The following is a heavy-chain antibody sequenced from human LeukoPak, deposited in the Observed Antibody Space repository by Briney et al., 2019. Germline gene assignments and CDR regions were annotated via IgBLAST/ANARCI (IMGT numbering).Heavy chain of an antibody. V-gene: IGHV4-34*01. CDR3: ARLAIRGYYYY. CDR1: GGSFSGYY. D-gene: IGHD3-3*01. Sequence: PSETLSLTCAVYGGSFSGYYWSWIRQPPGKGLEWIGEINHSGSTYYNPSLKSRVTISVDTSKNQFSLKLSSVTAADTAVYYCARLAIRGYYYYWGQGTLVTVSS. CDR2: INHSGST. J-gene: IGHJ4*02.